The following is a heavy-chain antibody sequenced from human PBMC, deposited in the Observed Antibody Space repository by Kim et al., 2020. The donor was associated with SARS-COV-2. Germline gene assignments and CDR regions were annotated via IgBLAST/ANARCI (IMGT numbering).Heavy chain of an antibody. D-gene: IGHD3-9*01. J-gene: IGHJ4*02. CDR3: ASGRYDILTGYQGPLDY. Sequence: SETLSLTCTVSGGSISSYYWSWIRQPPGKGLEWIGYIYYSGSTNYNPSLKSRVTISVDTSTNQFSLKLSSVTAADTAVYYCASGRYDILTGYQGPLDYWGQGALLSVSS. CDR2: IYYSGST. V-gene: IGHV4-59*01. CDR1: GGSISSYY.